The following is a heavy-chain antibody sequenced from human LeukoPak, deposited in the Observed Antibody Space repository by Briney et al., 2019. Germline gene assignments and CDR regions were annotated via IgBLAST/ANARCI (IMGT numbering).Heavy chain of an antibody. CDR1: GFTFINYP. V-gene: IGHV3-64*04. Sequence: GGSLRLSCSASGFTFINYPMHWVRQAPGKGLEYVSSISTDGRSTYYADSVKGRFTISRDNAKNSLYLQMNSLRDEDTAIYYCTRDPHALDYWGQGTLVTVSS. J-gene: IGHJ4*02. CDR2: ISTDGRST. CDR3: TRDPHALDY.